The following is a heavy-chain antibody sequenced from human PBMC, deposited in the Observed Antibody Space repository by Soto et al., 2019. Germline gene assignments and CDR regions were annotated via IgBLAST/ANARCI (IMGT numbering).Heavy chain of an antibody. V-gene: IGHV3-64D*08. J-gene: IGHJ4*02. CDR1: GFTFRRSP. Sequence: GGSLRLSCAVSGFTFRRSPMSWVRRAPGKGLEYVSAISSNGCSTYYADSAKGRFTISRDNSKNTLYLQMSSLRAEDTAVYYCVKDLGGSGSYLVPTYFDYWGQGTLVTVSS. CDR2: ISSNGCST. CDR3: VKDLGGSGSYLVPTYFDY. D-gene: IGHD3-10*01.